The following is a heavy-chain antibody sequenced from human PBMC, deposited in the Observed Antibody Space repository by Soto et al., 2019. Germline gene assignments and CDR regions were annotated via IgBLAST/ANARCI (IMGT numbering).Heavy chain of an antibody. J-gene: IGHJ6*02. D-gene: IGHD3-10*01. Sequence: SETLSLTCAVYGGSFSGYYWSWIRQPPGKGLEWIGEINHSGSTNYNPSLKSRVTISVDTSKNQFSLKLSSVTAADTAVYYCARRGGGIYGSGSYYPHYYYGMDVWGQGTTVTVS. CDR1: GGSFSGYY. CDR2: INHSGST. CDR3: ARRGGGIYGSGSYYPHYYYGMDV. V-gene: IGHV4-34*01.